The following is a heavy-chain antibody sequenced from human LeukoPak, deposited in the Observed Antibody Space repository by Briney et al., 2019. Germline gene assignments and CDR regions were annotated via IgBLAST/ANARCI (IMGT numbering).Heavy chain of an antibody. CDR2: IRSDGSNK. CDR3: AIDGAWGAGYMDV. D-gene: IGHD1-26*01. J-gene: IGHJ6*03. CDR1: GFTFSSYG. Sequence: GGSLRLSCAASGFTFSSYGIYCIRQVPGKGLGWVAFIRSDGSNKDYADSVKGRFTISRDNSKNTLYLQMNSLRAEDTAVYYCAIDGAWGAGYMDVWGKGTTVTVSS. V-gene: IGHV3-30*02.